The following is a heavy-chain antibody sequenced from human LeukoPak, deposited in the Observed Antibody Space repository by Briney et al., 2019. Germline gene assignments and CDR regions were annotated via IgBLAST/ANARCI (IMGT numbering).Heavy chain of an antibody. CDR3: ARSLGHYYGSGSYWYWFDP. J-gene: IGHJ5*02. V-gene: IGHV1-18*04. D-gene: IGHD3-10*01. CDR1: GYTFTSYG. Sequence: ASVKVSCKASGYTFTSYGISWVRQAPGQGPEWMGWISAYNGNTNYAQKLQGRVTMTTDTSTSTAYMELRSLRSDDTAVYYCARSLGHYYGSGSYWYWFDPWGQGTLVTVSS. CDR2: ISAYNGNT.